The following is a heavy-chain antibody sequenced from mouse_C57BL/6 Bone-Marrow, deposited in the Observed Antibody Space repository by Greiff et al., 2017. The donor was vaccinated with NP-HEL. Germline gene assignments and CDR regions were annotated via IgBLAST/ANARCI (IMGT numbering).Heavy chain of an antibody. D-gene: IGHD2-1*01. J-gene: IGHJ3*01. V-gene: IGHV5-6*01. CDR3: ARPPYGNYEFAY. CDR1: GFTFSSYG. Sequence: EVHLVESGGDLVKPGGSLKLSCAASGFTFSSYGMSWVRQTPDKRLEWVATISSGGSYTYYPDSVKGRFTISRDNAKNTLYLQMSSLKSEDTAMYYCARPPYGNYEFAYWGQGTLVTVSA. CDR2: ISSGGSYT.